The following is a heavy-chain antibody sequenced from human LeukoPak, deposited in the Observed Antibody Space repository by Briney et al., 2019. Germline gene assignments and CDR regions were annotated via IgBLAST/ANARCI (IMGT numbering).Heavy chain of an antibody. CDR2: IYYSGST. V-gene: IGHV4-39*01. D-gene: IGHD3-22*01. J-gene: IGHJ4*02. CDR3: ARQTITMIDPYYFDY. Sequence: SETLSLTCTVSVGSISSSRYYWGPIRQPPGKGLEWIGRIYYSGSTYYHPSLKSRDTISVDTSKNQFSLKLSSVTAADTAVYYCARQTITMIDPYYFDYWGQGTLVTVSS. CDR1: VGSISSSRYY.